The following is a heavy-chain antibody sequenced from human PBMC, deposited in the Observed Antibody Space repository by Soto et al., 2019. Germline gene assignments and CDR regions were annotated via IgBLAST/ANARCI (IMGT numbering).Heavy chain of an antibody. Sequence: SQTLSLTCAISGDSVSSNSAAWNWIRQSPSRGLEWLGRTYYRSKWYNDYAVSVKSRITINPDTSKNQFSLQLNSVTPEDTAVYYCARSSDSSSSFYYYYYMDVWGKGTTVTVYS. D-gene: IGHD6-6*01. V-gene: IGHV6-1*01. J-gene: IGHJ6*03. CDR2: TYYRSKWYN. CDR3: ARSSDSSSSFYYYYYMDV. CDR1: GDSVSSNSAA.